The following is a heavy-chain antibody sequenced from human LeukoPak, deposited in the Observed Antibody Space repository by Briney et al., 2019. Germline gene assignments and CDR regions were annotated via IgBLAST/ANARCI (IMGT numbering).Heavy chain of an antibody. Sequence: SETLSLTCTVSGDSTSSGGYYWSWIRQHPGKGLEWIGYIYYSGSTYYNPSLKSRVSISVDTSKNQFSLKLTSVTAADTAVYYCARARGSSSWGEIDYWGQGTPVTVSS. CDR1: GDSTSSGGYY. CDR3: ARARGSSSWGEIDY. V-gene: IGHV4-31*03. J-gene: IGHJ4*02. CDR2: IYYSGST. D-gene: IGHD6-13*01.